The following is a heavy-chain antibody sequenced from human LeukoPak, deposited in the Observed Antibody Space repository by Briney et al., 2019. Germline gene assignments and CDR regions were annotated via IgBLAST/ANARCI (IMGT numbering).Heavy chain of an antibody. J-gene: IGHJ4*02. Sequence: GASVKVSCKASGYTFTGYYMHWVRQAPGQGLEWMGWINPNSGGTNYAQKFQGRVTMTRDTSISTAYMELSRLRSDDTAVYYCARDQEYSSLAGCDYWGQGTLVTVSS. CDR3: ARDQEYSSLAGCDY. V-gene: IGHV1-2*02. CDR2: INPNSGGT. CDR1: GYTFTGYY. D-gene: IGHD6-6*01.